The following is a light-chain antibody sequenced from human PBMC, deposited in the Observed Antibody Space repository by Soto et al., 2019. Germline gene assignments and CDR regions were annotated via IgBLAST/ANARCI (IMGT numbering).Light chain of an antibody. CDR1: QSVSTY. Sequence: EIVLTQSPATLSLSPGERATLSCRASQSVSTYLVWYQQKPGQAPRLLIYDASNRATGIPARFIGSGSGTDFTLTISSLEPEDFAVYYCQHRISWPSTFGQGTRPEI. CDR2: DAS. V-gene: IGKV3-11*01. J-gene: IGKJ5*01. CDR3: QHRISWPST.